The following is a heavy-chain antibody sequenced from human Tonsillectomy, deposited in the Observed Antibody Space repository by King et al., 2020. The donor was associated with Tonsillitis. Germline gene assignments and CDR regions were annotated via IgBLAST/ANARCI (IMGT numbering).Heavy chain of an antibody. V-gene: IGHV1-69*06. Sequence: QLVQSGAEVKKPGSSVKVSCKASGGTFSSYAISWVRQAPGQGLEWMGGIIPIFGTANYAQKFQGRVTITADKSTSTAYMELSSLRSEDTAVYYCARDIGLAYCGGDCYKDAFDFWGQGTMVTVSS. D-gene: IGHD2-21*02. CDR3: ARDIGLAYCGGDCYKDAFDF. CDR1: GGTFSSYA. J-gene: IGHJ3*01. CDR2: IIPIFGTA.